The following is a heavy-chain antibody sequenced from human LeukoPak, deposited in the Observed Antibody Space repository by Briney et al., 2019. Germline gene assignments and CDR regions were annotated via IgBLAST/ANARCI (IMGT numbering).Heavy chain of an antibody. Sequence: SVKVSCKASGNSISNYAVSWVRQAPGQGFERMGGIIPIFGTADYAQKFQGRVTITADQSTSTTYMALSSLKSEDTATYYCTTRACHAGGCSSSFYYYYGLHFWGQGTTVSVSS. CDR2: IIPIFGTA. V-gene: IGHV1-69*13. D-gene: IGHD3-16*01. J-gene: IGHJ6*02. CDR3: TTRACHAGGCSSSFYYYYGLHF. CDR1: GNSISNYA.